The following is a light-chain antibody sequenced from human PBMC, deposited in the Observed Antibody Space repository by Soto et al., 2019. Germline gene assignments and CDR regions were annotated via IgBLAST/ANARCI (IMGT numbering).Light chain of an antibody. CDR3: QQYGNAPQT. CDR2: EAS. V-gene: IGKV3-20*01. J-gene: IGKJ1*01. Sequence: EIVLTQSPGTLSLSPGERATLSCRASQSVSSTYVAWYQQRPGQTPKLLIYEASTSATGLPDRFSGSGSGTDYTLTIGRLEPDDFAVYYGQQYGNAPQTFGQGTKVEIK. CDR1: QSVSSTY.